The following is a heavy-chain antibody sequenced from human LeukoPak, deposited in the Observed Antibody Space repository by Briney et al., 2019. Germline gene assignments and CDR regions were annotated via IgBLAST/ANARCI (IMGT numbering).Heavy chain of an antibody. CDR1: GGTFSSYA. CDR3: ATGPGITMVRGVLGWFDP. V-gene: IGHV1-69*05. CDR2: IIPIFGTA. Sequence: GSSVKVSCKASGGTFSSYAISWVRQAPGQGLEWMGGIIPIFGTASYAQKFQGRVTITTDESTSTAYMELSSLRSEDTAVYYCATGPGITMVRGVLGWFDPWGQGTLVTVSS. D-gene: IGHD3-10*01. J-gene: IGHJ5*02.